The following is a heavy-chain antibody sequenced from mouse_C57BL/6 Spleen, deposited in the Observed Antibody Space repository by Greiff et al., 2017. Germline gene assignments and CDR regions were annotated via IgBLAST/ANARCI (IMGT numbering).Heavy chain of an antibody. V-gene: IGHV1-15*01. D-gene: IGHD2-2*01. CDR1: GYTFTDYE. CDR2: IDPETGGT. CDR3: TGGYERYFDY. Sequence: VQLQQSGAELVRPGASVTLSCKASGYTFTDYEMHWVKQTPVHGLEWIGAIDPETGGTAYNQKFKGKAILTADKSSSTAYMELRSLTSEDSAVYYGTGGYERYFDYWGQGTTLTVSS. J-gene: IGHJ2*01.